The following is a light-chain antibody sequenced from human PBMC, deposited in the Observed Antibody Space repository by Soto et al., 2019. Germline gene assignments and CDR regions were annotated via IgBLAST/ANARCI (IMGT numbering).Light chain of an antibody. CDR3: QQNNNWPPYT. Sequence: ETVMTQSPATLSVSPGERATLSCRASQSVSSNLAWYQQKPGQAPRLLIYGASTRATGIPARFSGSGSGTEFTLTISSLQSEDFAVYYCQQNNNWPPYTFGQGTKLEIK. J-gene: IGKJ2*01. CDR2: GAS. V-gene: IGKV3-15*01. CDR1: QSVSSN.